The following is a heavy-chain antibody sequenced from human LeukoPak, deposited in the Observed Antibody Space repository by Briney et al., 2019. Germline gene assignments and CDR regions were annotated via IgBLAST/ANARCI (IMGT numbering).Heavy chain of an antibody. CDR1: GGSMSSYY. Sequence: SETLSLTCTVSGGSMSSYYWSWIWQPAGKGLEWIGRVYTSGNTNYNPSLKSRVTMSVDTSKNQFSLKLTSVTAADTAVYYCARGLSHSKDIWGQGTMVTVSS. V-gene: IGHV4-4*07. CDR2: VYTSGNT. CDR3: ARGLSHSKDI. J-gene: IGHJ3*02.